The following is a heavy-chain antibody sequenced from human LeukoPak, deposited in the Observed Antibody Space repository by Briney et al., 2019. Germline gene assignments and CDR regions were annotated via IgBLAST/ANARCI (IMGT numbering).Heavy chain of an antibody. CDR2: INWNGGST. D-gene: IGHD3-3*01. CDR3: ARDKVDFWSGYPTDYYYYMDV. V-gene: IGHV3-20*04. J-gene: IGHJ6*03. CDR1: GFTFDDYG. Sequence: GGSLRLSCAASGFTFDDYGMSWVRQAPGKGREWVSGINWNGGSTGYADSVKGRFTISRGNAKNSLYLQMNSLRAEDTALYYCARDKVDFWSGYPTDYYYYMDVWGKGTTVTVSS.